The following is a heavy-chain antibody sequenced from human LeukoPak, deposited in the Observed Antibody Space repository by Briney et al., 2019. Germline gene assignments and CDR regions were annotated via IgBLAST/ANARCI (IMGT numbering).Heavy chain of an antibody. V-gene: IGHV3-66*01. D-gene: IGHD3-3*01. CDR1: GXSVSSNY. CDR2: IYSGGNT. CDR3: ARAILTPSGYVWHFDL. Sequence: PGGSLRLSCAASGXSVSSNYLNWVRQAPGKGLESVSVIYSGGNTDYADSVKGRFTISRDNSKNTLYLQMNSLRAEDTAVYYCARAILTPSGYVWHFDLWGRGTLVSVSS. J-gene: IGHJ2*01.